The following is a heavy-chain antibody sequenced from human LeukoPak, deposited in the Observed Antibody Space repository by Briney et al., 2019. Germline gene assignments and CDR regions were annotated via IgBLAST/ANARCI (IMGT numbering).Heavy chain of an antibody. V-gene: IGHV3-23*01. CDR1: GFTFSSYA. CDR3: AKDDSFGVVSGFDP. Sequence: GGSLRLSCAASGFTFSSYAMSWVRQAPGKGLGWVSAISGSGGSTYYADSVKGRFTISRDNSKNTLYLQMNSLRAEDTAVYYCAKDDSFGVVSGFDPWGQGTLVTVSS. D-gene: IGHD3-3*01. CDR2: ISGSGGST. J-gene: IGHJ5*02.